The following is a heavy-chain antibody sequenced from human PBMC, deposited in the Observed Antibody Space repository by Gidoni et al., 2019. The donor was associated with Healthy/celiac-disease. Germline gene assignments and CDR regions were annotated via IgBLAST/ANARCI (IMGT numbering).Heavy chain of an antibody. V-gene: IGHV3-23*01. CDR1: GFTFSTYA. J-gene: IGHJ2*01. Sequence: EVQLLESGGGLVQPGGSLRLSCAAFGFTFSTYALSWVRQAPGKGLEWVSAISGSGGSTYYADTVKGRFTISRENSKNTLYLQMNSLRAEDTAVYYCAKYTAFDDFWSGYYWYFDLWGRGTLVTVSS. CDR3: AKYTAFDDFWSGYYWYFDL. D-gene: IGHD3-3*01. CDR2: ISGSGGST.